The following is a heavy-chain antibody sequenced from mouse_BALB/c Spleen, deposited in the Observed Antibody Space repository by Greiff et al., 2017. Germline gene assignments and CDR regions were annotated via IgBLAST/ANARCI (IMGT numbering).Heavy chain of an antibody. CDR3: AREGLRPSMDY. V-gene: IGHV5-9-4*01. CDR1: GFTFSSYA. D-gene: IGHD1-2*01. Sequence: EVMLVESGGGLVKPRGSLKLSCAASGFTFSSYAMSWVRQSPEKRLEWVAEISSGGSYTYYPDTVTGRFTISRDNAKNTLYLEMSSLRSEDTAMYYCAREGLRPSMDYWGQGTSVTVSS. CDR2: ISSGGSYT. J-gene: IGHJ4*01.